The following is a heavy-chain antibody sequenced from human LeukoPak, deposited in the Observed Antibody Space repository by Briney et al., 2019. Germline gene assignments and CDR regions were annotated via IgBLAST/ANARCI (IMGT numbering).Heavy chain of an antibody. CDR1: GGSFNDYY. CDR2: IIHSGRT. D-gene: IGHD6-19*01. Sequence: SETLSLTCTVYGGSFNDYYWTWIRQSPGKGLEWVAEIIHSGRTNYNPSLGSRVSLSVDTSKNQFSLKLSSVTAADTAVYYCARVSYSSGWIDAFDIWGQGTMVTVSS. V-gene: IGHV4-34*12. J-gene: IGHJ3*02. CDR3: ARVSYSSGWIDAFDI.